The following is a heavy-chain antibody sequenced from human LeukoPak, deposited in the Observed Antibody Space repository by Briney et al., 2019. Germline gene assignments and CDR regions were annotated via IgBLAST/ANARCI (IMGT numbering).Heavy chain of an antibody. CDR3: ARGRYSGYDYRLYYYYGMDV. V-gene: IGHV1-18*01. CDR2: ISGYNGNT. J-gene: IGHJ6*02. D-gene: IGHD5-12*01. Sequence: ASVKVSCKASDYTFTSYGISWVRQAPGQGLEWMGWISGYNGNTKYAQKLQGRVTMTTDTSTSTAYMELSRLRSDDTAVYYCARGRYSGYDYRLYYYYGMDVWGQGTTVTVSS. CDR1: DYTFTSYG.